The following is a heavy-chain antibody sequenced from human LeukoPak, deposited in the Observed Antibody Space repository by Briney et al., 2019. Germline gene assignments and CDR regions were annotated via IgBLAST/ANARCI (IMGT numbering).Heavy chain of an antibody. D-gene: IGHD3-10*01. J-gene: IGHJ4*02. V-gene: IGHV3-43*01. CDR3: TRDTDYGSATNYFDS. Sequence: GGSLRLSCAASGFTFDYYAMHWVRHAPGRGREWVALISWEGQTTYYADSVRGRFTISRDNSKNSLYLQMNSLRTEDTAFYYCTRDTDYGSATNYFDSWGQGTLVSVSS. CDR1: GFTFDYYA. CDR2: ISWEGQTT.